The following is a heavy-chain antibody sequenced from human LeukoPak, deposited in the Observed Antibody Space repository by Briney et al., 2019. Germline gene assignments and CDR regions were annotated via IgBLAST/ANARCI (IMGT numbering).Heavy chain of an antibody. CDR1: GGSISSNY. D-gene: IGHD3-16*01. V-gene: IGHV4-59*01. J-gene: IGHJ4*02. Sequence: PSETLSLTCTVSGGSISSNYWSWIRQPPGTGLEWIGYISYSGSTNYHPSLKSRVTISVDTSKNQFSLRLSSVTAADTAVYYCARGGYYDPPRDYWGQGTLVTVSS. CDR3: ARGGYYDPPRDY. CDR2: ISYSGST.